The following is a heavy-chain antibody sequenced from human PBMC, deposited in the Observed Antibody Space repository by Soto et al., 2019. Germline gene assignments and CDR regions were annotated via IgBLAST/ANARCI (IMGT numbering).Heavy chain of an antibody. CDR1: GFTFSSYG. D-gene: IGHD2-2*01. V-gene: IGHV3-33*01. CDR3: ARDRGPDIVVVPGRDYGMDV. Sequence: QVQLVESGGGVVQPGRSLRLSCAASGFTFSSYGMHWVRQAPGKGLEWVAVIWYDGSNKYYADSVKGRFTISRDNSKNTLYLQMHSLRAEDTAVYYCARDRGPDIVVVPGRDYGMDVWGQGTTVTVSS. CDR2: IWYDGSNK. J-gene: IGHJ6*02.